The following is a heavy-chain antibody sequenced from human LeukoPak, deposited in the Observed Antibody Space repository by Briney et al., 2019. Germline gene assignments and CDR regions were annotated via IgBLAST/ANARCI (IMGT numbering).Heavy chain of an antibody. D-gene: IGHD2-15*01. CDR1: GYTFTSYG. CDR2: ISAYNGNT. Sequence: ASVKVSCKASGYTFTSYGISWVRQAPGQGLEWMGWISAYNGNTNYAQELQGRVTMTTDTSTSTAYMELRSLRSDDTAVYYCARLYCSGGSCPRETNWFDPWGQGTLVTVSS. CDR3: ARLYCSGGSCPRETNWFDP. V-gene: IGHV1-18*01. J-gene: IGHJ5*02.